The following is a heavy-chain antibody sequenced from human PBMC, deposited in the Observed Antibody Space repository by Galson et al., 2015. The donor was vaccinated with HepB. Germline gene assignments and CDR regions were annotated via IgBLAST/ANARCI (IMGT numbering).Heavy chain of an antibody. Sequence: SLRLSCAASGFTFSSYWMSWVRQAPGKGLEWVANIKQDGSEKYYVDSVKGRFTISRDNAKNSLYLQMNSLRAEDTAVYYCARERGGRIQLWLRGAFDIWGQGTMVTVSS. D-gene: IGHD5-18*01. J-gene: IGHJ3*02. CDR2: IKQDGSEK. V-gene: IGHV3-7*03. CDR3: ARERGGRIQLWLRGAFDI. CDR1: GFTFSSYW.